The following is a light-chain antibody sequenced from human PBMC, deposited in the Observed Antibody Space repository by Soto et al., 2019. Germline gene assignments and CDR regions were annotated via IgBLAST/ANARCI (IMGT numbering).Light chain of an antibody. CDR2: KAS. J-gene: IGKJ1*01. V-gene: IGKV1-5*03. CDR3: QQYNNYPMT. Sequence: IQMTQSPSTLSASVGDRVTITCRASQSISSWLAWYQQKPGKAPKLLIYKASTLESGVPSNFSGSGSGTEFTLTISSLQPDDFATYYCQQYNNYPMTFGQGTKVDI. CDR1: QSISSW.